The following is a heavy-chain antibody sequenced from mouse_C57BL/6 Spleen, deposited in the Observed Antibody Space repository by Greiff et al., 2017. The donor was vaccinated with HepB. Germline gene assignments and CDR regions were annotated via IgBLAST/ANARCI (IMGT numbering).Heavy chain of an antibody. CDR3: ARCDYDDAWFAY. CDR2: IYPGSGNT. V-gene: IGHV1-66*01. D-gene: IGHD2-4*01. CDR1: GYSFTSYY. J-gene: IGHJ3*01. Sequence: VQLQQSGPELVKPGASVKISCKASGYSFTSYYIHWVKQRPGQGLEWIGWIYPGSGNTKYNEKFKGKATLTADTSSSTAYMQLSSLTSEDSAVYDCARCDYDDAWFAYWGQGTLVTVSA.